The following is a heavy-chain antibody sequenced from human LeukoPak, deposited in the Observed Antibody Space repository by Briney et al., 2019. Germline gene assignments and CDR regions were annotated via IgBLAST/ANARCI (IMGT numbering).Heavy chain of an antibody. CDR3: AGLHPRNTVDF. Sequence: PSETLSLTCTVSGGSISSYYWSWIRQPPGKGLEWIAYISYIGGINYNPSLKSRVTISLDTSKNQFSLKLSSVTAADTAVYYCAGLHPRNTVDFWGQGTLVTVSS. CDR2: ISYIGGI. J-gene: IGHJ4*02. D-gene: IGHD2/OR15-2a*01. CDR1: GGSISSYY. V-gene: IGHV4-59*08.